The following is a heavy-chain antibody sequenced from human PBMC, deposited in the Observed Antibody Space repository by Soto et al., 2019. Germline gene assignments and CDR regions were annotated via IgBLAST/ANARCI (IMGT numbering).Heavy chain of an antibody. CDR2: IYWDDNK. J-gene: IGHJ5*02. CDR3: AHRIVTNNWFDP. V-gene: IGHV2-5*08. D-gene: IGHD3-22*01. CDR1: GGSISSYYW. Sequence: TLSLTCTVSGGSISSYYWSWIRQPPGKALEWLALIYWDDNKRYSPSLKTRLTITKDTSKNQVVLTMTNMDPVDTATYYCAHRIVTNNWFDPWGQGTLVTVSS.